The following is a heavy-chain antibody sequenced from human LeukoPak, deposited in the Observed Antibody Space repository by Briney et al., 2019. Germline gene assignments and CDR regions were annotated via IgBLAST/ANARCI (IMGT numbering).Heavy chain of an antibody. CDR3: ARGTHYYDSSGYYYDAFDI. V-gene: IGHV4-39*01. J-gene: IGHJ3*02. CDR1: RGSISSGTSY. Sequence: PSETLSLTCTVSRGSISSGTSYWGWIRQPPGKGLEWIGSIFYGGSTYYNPSLKSRVTMSVDMSKNQFSLKLSSVAAADTAVYYCARGTHYYDSSGYYYDAFDIWGQGTMVTVSS. CDR2: IFYGGST. D-gene: IGHD3-22*01.